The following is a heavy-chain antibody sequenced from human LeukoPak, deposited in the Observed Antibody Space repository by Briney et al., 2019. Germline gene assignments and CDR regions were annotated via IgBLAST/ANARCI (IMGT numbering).Heavy chain of an antibody. D-gene: IGHD6-19*01. V-gene: IGHV3-21*01. CDR3: ARASIAVPGTRVASDI. CDR2: ISSSSSNI. CDR1: GFTFNNYN. Sequence: GGSLRLSCAASGFTFNNYNMNWVRQAPEKGLEWVSSISSSSSNIYYVDSVKGRFTISRDNAKNSLYLQMNSLRAEDTAVYYCARASIAVPGTRVASDIWGQGTMVTVSS. J-gene: IGHJ3*02.